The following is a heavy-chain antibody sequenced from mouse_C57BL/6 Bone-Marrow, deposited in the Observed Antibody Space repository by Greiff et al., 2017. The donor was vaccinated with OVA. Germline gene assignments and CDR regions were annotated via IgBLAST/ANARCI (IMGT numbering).Heavy chain of an antibody. CDR2: IRSKSNNYAT. CDR3: VRNYGSSYEGYFDV. J-gene: IGHJ1*03. Sequence: EVQLVESGGGLVQPKGSLKLSCAASGFSFNTYAMNWVRQAPGKGLEWVARIRSKSNNYATYYADSVKDRFTISRDDSESMLYLQMNNLKTEDTAMYYCVRNYGSSYEGYFDVWGTGTTVTVSS. D-gene: IGHD1-1*01. V-gene: IGHV10-1*01. CDR1: GFSFNTYA.